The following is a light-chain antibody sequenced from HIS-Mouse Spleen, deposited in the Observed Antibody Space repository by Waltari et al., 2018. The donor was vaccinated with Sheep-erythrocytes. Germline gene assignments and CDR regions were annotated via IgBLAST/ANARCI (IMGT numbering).Light chain of an antibody. Sequence: QSALTQPRSVSGSPGKSVPITCTGTSSDVGGYNHASWYQQHPGKAPKLMIYDVTKLPSGVPDRFSGSKSGNTPSLTISGLQAEDEADYYCCSYAGSYNHVFATGSNVTVL. J-gene: IGLJ1*01. CDR3: CSYAGSYNHV. CDR1: SSDVGGYNH. CDR2: DVT. V-gene: IGLV2-11*01.